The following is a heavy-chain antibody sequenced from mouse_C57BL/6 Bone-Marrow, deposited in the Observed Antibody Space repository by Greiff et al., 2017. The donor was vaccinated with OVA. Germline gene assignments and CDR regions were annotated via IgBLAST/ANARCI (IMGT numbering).Heavy chain of an antibody. J-gene: IGHJ2*01. D-gene: IGHD3-2*02. CDR2: IYPGDGDT. V-gene: IGHV1-82*01. CDR3: ARLQLRLPYYFDY. CDR1: GYAFSSSW. Sequence: VQRVESGPELVKPGASVKISCKASGYAFSSSWMNWVKQRPGKGLEWIGRIYPGDGDTNYNGKFKGKATLTADKSSSTAYMQLSSLTSEDSAVYFCARLQLRLPYYFDYWGQGTTLTVSS.